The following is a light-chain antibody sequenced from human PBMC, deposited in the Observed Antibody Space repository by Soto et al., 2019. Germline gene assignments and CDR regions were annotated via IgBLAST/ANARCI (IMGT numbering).Light chain of an antibody. J-gene: IGKJ1*01. CDR3: QQYGGSPRT. V-gene: IGKV3-20*01. Sequence: DIVLTQSPDTLSLSPGEGATLSCRASESVSSDYLAWYQQKPGQAPRLLMYGASSRAAGIPDRFSGSGSGTDFTLTISRLEPEDFAVYYCQQYGGSPRTFGQGTKVEIK. CDR1: ESVSSDY. CDR2: GAS.